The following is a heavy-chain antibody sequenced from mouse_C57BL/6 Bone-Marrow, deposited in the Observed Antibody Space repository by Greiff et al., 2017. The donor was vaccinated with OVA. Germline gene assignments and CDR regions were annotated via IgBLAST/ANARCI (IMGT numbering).Heavy chain of an antibody. J-gene: IGHJ4*01. CDR1: GYTFTDYY. Sequence: VQLQQSGPELVKPGASVKISCKASGYTFTDYYMNWVKQSHGKSLEWIGDINPNNGGTSYNQKFKGKATLTVDKSSSTAYMELRSLTSEDSAVYYCARTMGYDDAMDYWGQGTSVTGSS. D-gene: IGHD2-2*01. CDR2: INPNNGGT. V-gene: IGHV1-26*01. CDR3: ARTMGYDDAMDY.